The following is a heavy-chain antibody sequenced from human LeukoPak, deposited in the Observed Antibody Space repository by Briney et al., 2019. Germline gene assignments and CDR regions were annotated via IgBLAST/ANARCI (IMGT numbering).Heavy chain of an antibody. D-gene: IGHD3-3*01. CDR3: AREGIDFWSGYYIGY. CDR2: IKQDGSEK. J-gene: IGHJ4*02. Sequence: GGSLRLSCAASGFTFSNYAMSWVRQAPGKGLEWVANIKQDGSEKYYVDSVKGRFTISRDNAKNSLYLQMNSLRAEDTAVYYCAREGIDFWSGYYIGYWGQGTLVTVSS. CDR1: GFTFSNYA. V-gene: IGHV3-7*03.